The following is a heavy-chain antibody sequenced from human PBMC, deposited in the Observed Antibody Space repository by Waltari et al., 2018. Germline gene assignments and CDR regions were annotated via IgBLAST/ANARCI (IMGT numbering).Heavy chain of an antibody. CDR1: GGSIDSGSSY. D-gene: IGHD6-13*01. J-gene: IGHJ4*02. Sequence: QVPLQESGPRLVKPSQTLSLVCSVSGGSIDSGSSYWTWVRQPAAQGLEWIGRVYQDGSSYYNPSFKHRLPISLDKSQHQFSLVLTSVTGADAAVYFCARDSSGWYFFDDWGQGKLVTGSS. CDR3: ARDSSGWYFFDD. V-gene: IGHV4-61*02. CDR2: VYQDGSS.